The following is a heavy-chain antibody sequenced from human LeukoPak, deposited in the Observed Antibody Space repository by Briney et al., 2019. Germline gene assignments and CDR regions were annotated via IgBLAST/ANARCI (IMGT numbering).Heavy chain of an antibody. D-gene: IGHD6-13*01. V-gene: IGHV3-72*01. CDR3: ARVYSNTWSGNYFDY. CDR2: TGNKAYSYTT. J-gene: IGHJ4*02. Sequence: GGSLRLSCAASGFTFSDHDIDWVRQAPGKGLEWVGRTGNKAYSYTTEYAASVKGRFTISRDDSKNSLYLQINSLKAEDTAVYYCARVYSNTWSGNYFDYWGQGNLVTVSS. CDR1: GFTFSDHD.